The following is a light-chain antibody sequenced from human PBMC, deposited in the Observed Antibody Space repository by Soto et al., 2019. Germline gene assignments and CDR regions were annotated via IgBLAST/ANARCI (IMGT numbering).Light chain of an antibody. Sequence: EIVLTQSPGTLSLSPGERATLSGRASQRVRTNYVAWNQQKPGQAPSLLIYGTSTRATGVPDRFSVTGSGTDFTLTISRLEPEDFAVYYCQQYAYSPFTFGPGTKVDI. V-gene: IGKV3-20*01. J-gene: IGKJ3*01. CDR2: GTS. CDR3: QQYAYSPFT. CDR1: QRVRTNY.